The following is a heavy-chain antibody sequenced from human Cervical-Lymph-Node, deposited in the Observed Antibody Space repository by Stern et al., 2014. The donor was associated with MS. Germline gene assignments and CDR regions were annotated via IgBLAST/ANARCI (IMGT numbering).Heavy chain of an antibody. V-gene: IGHV4-61*01. CDR3: ARDDKSSGWFRGFDY. D-gene: IGHD6-19*01. CDR1: GGSVSSDRYY. Sequence: QVQLQESGPGLVKPSETLSLTCTVSGGSVSSDRYYWSWIRQTPGKGLEWIGYIYYDGSTNNNFSLKSRVTILVDRSKNQFSLKLKSVTAADTAVYYCARDDKSSGWFRGFDYWGQGTLVTVSS. CDR2: IYYDGST. J-gene: IGHJ4*02.